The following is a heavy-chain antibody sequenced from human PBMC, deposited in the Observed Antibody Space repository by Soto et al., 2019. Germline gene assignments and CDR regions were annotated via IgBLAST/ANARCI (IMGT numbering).Heavy chain of an antibody. CDR2: ISGSGDTT. J-gene: IGHJ4*02. V-gene: IGHV3-23*01. Sequence: GSLRLSCAASGITFSSYAMSWVRQAPGKGLEWVSGISGSGDTTWYTDSVKGRFTISRDNPKNTLYLQMNSLRAEDTAVYFCAKDQYSGSPGKPDYWGQGILVTVSS. D-gene: IGHD1-26*01. CDR1: GITFSSYA. CDR3: AKDQYSGSPGKPDY.